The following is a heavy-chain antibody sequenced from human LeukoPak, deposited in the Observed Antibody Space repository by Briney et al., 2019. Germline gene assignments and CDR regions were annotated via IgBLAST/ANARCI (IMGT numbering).Heavy chain of an antibody. V-gene: IGHV3-7*04. CDR1: GITFSSYW. CDR2: IKQDGREK. J-gene: IGHJ6*02. Sequence: GGSLRLSCAASGITFSSYWMSWVRQAPGKGLEWVANIKQDGREKYYVDSAKGRFTISRDNAKNSLFLQMNNLRAEDSAVYYCARGLIAAAGTGYYYYHAMDVWGQGTTVTVSS. D-gene: IGHD6-13*01. CDR3: ARGLIAAAGTGYYYYHAMDV.